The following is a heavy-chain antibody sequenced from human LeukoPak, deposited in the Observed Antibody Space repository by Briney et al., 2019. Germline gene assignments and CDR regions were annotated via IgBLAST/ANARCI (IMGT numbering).Heavy chain of an antibody. CDR2: ISYDGSNK. V-gene: IGHV3-30*04. J-gene: IGHJ4*02. D-gene: IGHD1-26*01. CDR3: AREGRYFDY. Sequence: GGSLRLSCAASGFTFSSYAMHWVRQAPGKGLEWVAVISYDGSNKYYADSVKGRFTISRDNSKNTLYLQMNSLTAEDTAVYYCAREGRYFDYWGQGTLVTVSS. CDR1: GFTFSSYA.